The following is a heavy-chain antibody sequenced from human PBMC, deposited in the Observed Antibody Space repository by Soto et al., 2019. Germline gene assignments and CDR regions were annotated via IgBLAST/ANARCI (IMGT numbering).Heavy chain of an antibody. Sequence: GGSLRLSCAASGFTFSSYAMSWVRQAPGKGLEWVSAISGSGGSTYYADSVKGRFTISRDNSKNTLYLQMNSLRAEDTAVYYCAKGWTYYDSSGYYSGPLDYWGQGTLVTVSS. J-gene: IGHJ4*02. V-gene: IGHV3-23*01. CDR3: AKGWTYYDSSGYYSGPLDY. CDR1: GFTFSSYA. CDR2: ISGSGGST. D-gene: IGHD3-22*01.